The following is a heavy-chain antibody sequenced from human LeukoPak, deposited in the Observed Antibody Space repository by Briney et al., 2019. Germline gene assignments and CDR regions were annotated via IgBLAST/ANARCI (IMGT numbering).Heavy chain of an antibody. CDR1: GFTFSSYW. J-gene: IGHJ3*02. D-gene: IGHD1-1*01. CDR3: ASWRYLDAFDI. V-gene: IGHV3-7*01. CDR2: IKQDGSEK. Sequence: GGSLRLSCAASGFTFSSYWMSWVRQAPGKGLEWVANIKQDGSEKYYVDSVKGRFTISRDNAKNSLYLQMNSLRAEDTAVYYCASWRYLDAFDIWGQRTMVTVSS.